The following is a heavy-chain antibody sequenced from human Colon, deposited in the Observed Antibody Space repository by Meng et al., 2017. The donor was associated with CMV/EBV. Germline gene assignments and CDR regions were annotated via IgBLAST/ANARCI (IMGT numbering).Heavy chain of an antibody. CDR3: ARRREMFFDY. CDR1: GFPFSSYG. D-gene: IGHD5-24*01. CDR2: IRGNGVDT. J-gene: IGHJ4*02. V-gene: IGHV3-23*01. Sequence: GESLKISCAASGFPFSSYGMSWVRQAPGKGLEWVSAIRGNGVDTFYADSVRGRFTISRDNSRNTLYLHMNSLRADDTAVYFCARRREMFFDYWGQGDLVT.